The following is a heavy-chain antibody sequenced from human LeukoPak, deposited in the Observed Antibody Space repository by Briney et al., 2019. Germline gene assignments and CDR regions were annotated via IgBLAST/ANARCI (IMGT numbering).Heavy chain of an antibody. J-gene: IGHJ4*02. D-gene: IGHD4-11*01. CDR1: GGSFSGYY. V-gene: IGHV4-34*01. Sequence: PSETLSLTCAVYGGSFSGYYWSWIRQPPGKGLEWIGEINHSGSTNYNLSLKSRVTISVDTSKNQFSLKLSSVTAADTAVYYCARGQGSNYVRYWGQGTLVTVSS. CDR2: INHSGST. CDR3: ARGQGSNYVRY.